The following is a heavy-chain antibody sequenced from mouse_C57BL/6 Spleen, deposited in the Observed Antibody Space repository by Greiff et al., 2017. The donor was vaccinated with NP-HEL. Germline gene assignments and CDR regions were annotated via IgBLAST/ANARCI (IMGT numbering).Heavy chain of an antibody. Sequence: VQLQQPGAELVMPGASVKLSCKASGYTFTSYWMHWVKQRPGQGLEWIGEIDPSDSYTNYNQKFKGKSTLTVDKSSSTAYMQLSSLTSEDSAVYYWARHYYGSSPYYFDYWGQGTTLTVSS. V-gene: IGHV1-69*01. CDR2: IDPSDSYT. CDR1: GYTFTSYW. D-gene: IGHD1-1*01. CDR3: ARHYYGSSPYYFDY. J-gene: IGHJ2*01.